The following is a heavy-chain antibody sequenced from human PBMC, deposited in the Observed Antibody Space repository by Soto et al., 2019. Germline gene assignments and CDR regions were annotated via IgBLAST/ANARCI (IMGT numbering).Heavy chain of an antibody. J-gene: IGHJ6*02. D-gene: IGHD1-1*01. CDR2: ISAYNGNT. V-gene: IGHV1-18*01. Sequence: ASVKVSCKASGYTFTSYGISWVRQAPGQGLEWMGWISAYNGNTNYAQKLQGRVTMTTDTSTSTAYMELRSLRSDDTAVYYCARDRAWTPHYYYGMDVWGQGTTVTVSS. CDR1: GYTFTSYG. CDR3: ARDRAWTPHYYYGMDV.